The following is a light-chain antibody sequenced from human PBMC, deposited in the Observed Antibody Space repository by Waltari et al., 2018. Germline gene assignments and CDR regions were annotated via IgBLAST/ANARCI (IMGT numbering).Light chain of an antibody. J-gene: IGKJ2*01. Sequence: EVVMTQSPATLSVSPGESAPLSCRASQSVSSNLAWYQQKPGQAPRLLIYGASTRATGIPTRFSGSGSGTEFTLTINSLQSEDFAVYYCQHYDNWPPYTFGPGTKLEI. CDR2: GAS. V-gene: IGKV3-15*01. CDR3: QHYDNWPPYT. CDR1: QSVSSN.